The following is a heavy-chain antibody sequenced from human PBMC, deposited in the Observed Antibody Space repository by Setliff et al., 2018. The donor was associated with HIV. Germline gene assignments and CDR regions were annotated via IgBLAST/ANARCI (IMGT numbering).Heavy chain of an antibody. CDR3: ARSRGYGFDI. CDR1: GFRFSVYS. CDR2: MTSDEKTI. V-gene: IGHV3-11*04. J-gene: IGHJ3*02. Sequence: GGSLRLSCAASGFRFSVYSMNWIRQAPGKGLEWISYMTSDEKTISYADSVKGRFTISRDNAGNSLYLQMNSLRGEDTAVYYCARSRGYGFDIWGQGTTVTVSS. D-gene: IGHD1-26*01.